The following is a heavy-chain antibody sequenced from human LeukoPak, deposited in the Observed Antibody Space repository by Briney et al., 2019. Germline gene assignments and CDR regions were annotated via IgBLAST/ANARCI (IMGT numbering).Heavy chain of an antibody. V-gene: IGHV3-53*01. Sequence: PGGSLRLSCAASGFTVSSNYMTWVRQAPGKGLEWVSVIYSGSNKYYADSVKGRFTISIDNSKNTVFLQMNSLRAEDTAVYYCARYAAATGQDAFDIWGQGTMVTVSS. CDR2: IYSGSNK. CDR1: GFTVSSNY. CDR3: ARYAAATGQDAFDI. J-gene: IGHJ3*02. D-gene: IGHD6-13*01.